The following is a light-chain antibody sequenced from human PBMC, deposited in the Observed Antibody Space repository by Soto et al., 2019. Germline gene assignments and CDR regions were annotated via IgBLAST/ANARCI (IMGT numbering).Light chain of an antibody. Sequence: EIVLTQSPGALALSPGETATLSCRASQRVSSNYLSWYQQKPGQAPRLLIHGASSRATGIPDRFSGSGSGTDFTLNISRLEPEDFAVYYCQQYGSSPFTFGPGTKVDIK. CDR3: QQYGSSPFT. J-gene: IGKJ3*01. CDR1: QRVSSNY. V-gene: IGKV3-20*01. CDR2: GAS.